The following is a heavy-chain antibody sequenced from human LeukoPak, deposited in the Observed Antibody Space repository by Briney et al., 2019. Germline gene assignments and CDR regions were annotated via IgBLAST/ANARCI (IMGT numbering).Heavy chain of an antibody. V-gene: IGHV1-46*01. CDR2: IIPSGGST. CDR3: ARGYYDSSGYWPKAAYYYGMDV. J-gene: IGHJ6*02. D-gene: IGHD3-22*01. CDR1: GYTFTSYY. Sequence: ASVTVSCKASGYTFTSYYMHWVRQAPGQGLEWMGIIIPSGGSTSYAQKFQGRVTMTRDTSTSTVYMELSSLRSEDTAVYYCARGYYDSSGYWPKAAYYYGMDVWGQGTTVTVSS.